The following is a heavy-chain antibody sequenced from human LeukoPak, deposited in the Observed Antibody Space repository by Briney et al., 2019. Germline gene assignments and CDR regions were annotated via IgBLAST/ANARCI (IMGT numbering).Heavy chain of an antibody. V-gene: IGHV3-23*01. J-gene: IGHJ6*02. CDR2: ITGSGGNT. CDR3: AEAASSSWPSYYYGMDV. CDR1: GFIFSSYS. Sequence: GGSLRLSCAASGFIFSSYSMSWVRQAPGKGLEWVSVITGSGGNTYYADSVKGRFTISKDNSKNTVYLQMSSLRVDDTAVYYCAEAASSSWPSYYYGMDVWGQGTTVTVSS. D-gene: IGHD6-13*01.